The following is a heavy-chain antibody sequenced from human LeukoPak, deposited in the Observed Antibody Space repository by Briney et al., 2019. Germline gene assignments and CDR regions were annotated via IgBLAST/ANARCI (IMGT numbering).Heavy chain of an antibody. D-gene: IGHD1-14*01. V-gene: IGHV3-48*01. Sequence: PGGSLRLSCAASGFTFSSYSMNWVRQAPEKGLEWVSYISSSSSTIYYADSVKGRFTISRDNAKNSLYLQMNSLRAEDTAVYYCARSPEGYYYYYMDVWGKGTTVTVSS. CDR3: ARSPEGYYYYYMDV. CDR1: GFTFSSYS. CDR2: ISSSSSTI. J-gene: IGHJ6*03.